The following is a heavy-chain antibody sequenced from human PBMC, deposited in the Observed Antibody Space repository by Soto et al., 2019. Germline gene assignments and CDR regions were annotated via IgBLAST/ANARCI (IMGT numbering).Heavy chain of an antibody. CDR3: AKDRGSGWNYYGLDA. J-gene: IGHJ6*02. Sequence: QVQLVESGGGVVQPGRSLRFSCAASGFTFSNYGMHWVRQAPGKGLEGVAVISSDGNNKYYVDSVKGRFTISRDNSKNTLYLQMNSLRVEDTAVYYCAKDRGSGWNYYGLDAWGQGTTVTVSS. CDR1: GFTFSNYG. CDR2: ISSDGNNK. D-gene: IGHD6-19*01. V-gene: IGHV3-30*18.